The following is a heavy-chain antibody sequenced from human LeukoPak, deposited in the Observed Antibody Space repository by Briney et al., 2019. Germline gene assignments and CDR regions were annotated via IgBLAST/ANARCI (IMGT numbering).Heavy chain of an antibody. J-gene: IGHJ4*02. CDR3: ARRGDDSSGYPLDY. D-gene: IGHD3-22*01. CDR2: IYYTGIT. Sequence: SETLSLTCTVSDGSISSYYWSWIRQPPGKGLEWIGHIYYTGITNYNPSLKSRVTMSVDMSKNQFSLKLSSVTAADTAVYYCARRGDDSSGYPLDYWGQGTLVTVSS. CDR1: DGSISSYY. V-gene: IGHV4-59*12.